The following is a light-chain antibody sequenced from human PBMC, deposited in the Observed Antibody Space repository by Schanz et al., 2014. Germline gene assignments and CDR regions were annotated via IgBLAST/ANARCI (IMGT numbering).Light chain of an antibody. J-gene: IGKJ1*01. V-gene: IGKV3-11*01. CDR1: QSVSTY. CDR3: QQRSNWPVT. Sequence: EIVLTQSPATLSLSPGERATLSCRASQSVSTYLAWYQQKPGLAPRLLIYDASSRATGIPARFSGSGSGTDFTLTINSLEPEDFAVYYCQQRSNWPVTFGQGTKVEIK. CDR2: DAS.